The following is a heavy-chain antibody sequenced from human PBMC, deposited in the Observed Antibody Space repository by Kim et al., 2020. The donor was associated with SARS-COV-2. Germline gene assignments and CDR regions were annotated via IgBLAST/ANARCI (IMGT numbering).Heavy chain of an antibody. J-gene: IGHJ4*02. D-gene: IGHD6-19*01. Sequence: GGSLRLSCAASGFTFSSYAMSWVRQAPGKGLEWVSAISGSGGSTYYADSVKGRFTISRDNSKNTLYLQMNSLRAEDTAVYYCAKDEGYGNWYSSGWFIDYWGQGTLVTVSS. CDR2: ISGSGGST. CDR3: AKDEGYGNWYSSGWFIDY. V-gene: IGHV3-23*01. CDR1: GFTFSSYA.